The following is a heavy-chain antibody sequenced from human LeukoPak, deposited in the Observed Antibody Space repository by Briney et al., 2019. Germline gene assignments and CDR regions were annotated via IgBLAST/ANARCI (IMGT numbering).Heavy chain of an antibody. D-gene: IGHD2-2*01. V-gene: IGHV1-69*05. J-gene: IGHJ5*02. Sequence: SVNVSCKASGGTFSSYAISWVRQAPGQGLEWMGGIIPIFGTANYAQKFQGRVTITTDESTSTAYMELSSLRSEDTAVYYCASSPAAMALTVNWFDPWGQGTLVTVSS. CDR3: ASSPAAMALTVNWFDP. CDR1: GGTFSSYA. CDR2: IIPIFGTA.